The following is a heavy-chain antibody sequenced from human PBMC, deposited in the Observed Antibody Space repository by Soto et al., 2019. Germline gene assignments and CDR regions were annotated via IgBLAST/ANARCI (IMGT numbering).Heavy chain of an antibody. CDR1: GYTFSRSG. Sequence: QVQLVQSGAEVKKPGASVKVSCKASGYTFSRSGISWVRQAPGQGREWMGWINGYNGNTNYTQKMQGRITMTTDTPTSTDYMELRSLRSDDTAVSYCARMGDVPYYYYGMDVWGQGTTVIVSS. V-gene: IGHV1-18*01. D-gene: IGHD3-16*01. CDR3: ARMGDVPYYYYGMDV. J-gene: IGHJ6*02. CDR2: INGYNGNT.